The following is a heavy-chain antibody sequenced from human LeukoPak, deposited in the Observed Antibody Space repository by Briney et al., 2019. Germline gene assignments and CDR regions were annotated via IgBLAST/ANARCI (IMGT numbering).Heavy chain of an antibody. D-gene: IGHD6-19*01. V-gene: IGHV1-2*02. CDR3: ARVAVAGLNAFDI. CDR2: INLNSGGT. J-gene: IGHJ3*02. CDR1: GYTFTDYY. Sequence: ASVKVSCKASGYTFTDYYMHWVRQAPGQGLEWMGWINLNSGGTKYAQKFQGRVTMTRDTSISTAYMELSRLTSDDTAVYYCARVAVAGLNAFDIWGQGTMVTVSS.